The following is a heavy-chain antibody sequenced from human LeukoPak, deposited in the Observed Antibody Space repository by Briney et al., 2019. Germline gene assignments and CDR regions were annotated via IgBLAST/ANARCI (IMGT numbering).Heavy chain of an antibody. CDR1: GGSISSSSYY. J-gene: IGHJ6*03. Sequence: PSETLSLTCTVSGGSISSSSYYWGWIRQPPGKGLEWIGSIYHSGSTYYNPSLNSRVTISVDTSKNQFSLKLRSVTAADTAVYYCARFLVVPAHYYYYYYMDGWGKGTTVTVSS. CDR2: IYHSGST. V-gene: IGHV4-39*01. D-gene: IGHD2-2*01. CDR3: ARFLVVPAHYYYYYYMDG.